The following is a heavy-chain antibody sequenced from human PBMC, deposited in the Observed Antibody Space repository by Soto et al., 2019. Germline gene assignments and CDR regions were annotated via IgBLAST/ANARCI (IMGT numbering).Heavy chain of an antibody. CDR1: GYTFTSYD. V-gene: IGHV1-8*01. Sequence: QVQLVQSGAEVKKPGASVKVSCKASGYTFTSYDINWVRPATGQGLEWMGWMNPNSGNTGYAQKFRGRVTMTRDTSISTAHMERSSLRSEDTALYYCARERTGTTSMDAWGQCTTVTVSS. J-gene: IGHJ6*02. CDR3: ARERTGTTSMDA. D-gene: IGHD1-1*01. CDR2: MNPNSGNT.